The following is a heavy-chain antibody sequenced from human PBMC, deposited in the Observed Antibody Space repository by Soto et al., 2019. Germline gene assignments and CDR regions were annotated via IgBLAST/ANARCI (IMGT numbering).Heavy chain of an antibody. J-gene: IGHJ4*02. CDR3: ARDSSGWYYYFDY. D-gene: IGHD6-19*01. V-gene: IGHV3-30-3*01. CDR2: ISYDGSNK. Sequence: QVQLVESGGGVVQPGRSLRLSCAASGFTFSSYAMHWVRQAPGKGLEWVAVISYDGSNKYYADSVKGRFTISRDNSKNTLYLQMNSLRAEDTAVYYCARDSSGWYYYFDYWGQGTLVTVSS. CDR1: GFTFSSYA.